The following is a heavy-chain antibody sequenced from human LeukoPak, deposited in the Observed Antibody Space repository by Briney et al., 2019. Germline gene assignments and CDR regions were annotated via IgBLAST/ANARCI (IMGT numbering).Heavy chain of an antibody. CDR2: VSISSGTI. D-gene: IGHD3-16*01. CDR3: ARAMSTFGGVRNYFDS. CDR1: GFTFSGHN. J-gene: IGHJ4*02. Sequence: PGGSLGLSCAASGFTFSGHNMNWVRQAPGKGLEWISFVSISSGTIYYADSVNGRFRISRDNAKSSLDLEMNSLRAEDTAVYYCARAMSTFGGVRNYFDSWGQGTLVTVS. V-gene: IGHV3-48*04.